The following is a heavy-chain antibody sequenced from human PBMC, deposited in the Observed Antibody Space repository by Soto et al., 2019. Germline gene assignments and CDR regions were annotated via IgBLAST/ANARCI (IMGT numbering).Heavy chain of an antibody. D-gene: IGHD3-3*01. Sequence: QVQLVQSGAEVKKPGSSVRVSCKASGGTFSNYTLSWVRQAPGQGLEWMGRIIAIIGIVNYAQKFQGRVTITADKSTSTSYLELSSLRSEDTAIYYCGRDTFGVVMDYCYYMDVWGKGTTVTVSS. CDR3: GRDTFGVVMDYCYYMDV. V-gene: IGHV1-69*08. J-gene: IGHJ6*03. CDR1: GGTFSNYT. CDR2: IIAIIGIV.